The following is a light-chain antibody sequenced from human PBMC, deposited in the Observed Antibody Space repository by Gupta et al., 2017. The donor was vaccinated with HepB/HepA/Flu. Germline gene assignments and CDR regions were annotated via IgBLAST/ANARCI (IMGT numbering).Light chain of an antibody. V-gene: IGKV3-20*01. J-gene: IGKJ1*01. Sequence: EIVLTHSPGTLSLSPGERATLSCRASRSVSSSYLAWYQQKPGQAPRLLIYGASSRATGIPDSFSGSGSGTDFTLTISRLEPEDFAVYYCQQYGSSPWTFGQGTKVEIK. CDR1: RSVSSSY. CDR3: QQYGSSPWT. CDR2: GAS.